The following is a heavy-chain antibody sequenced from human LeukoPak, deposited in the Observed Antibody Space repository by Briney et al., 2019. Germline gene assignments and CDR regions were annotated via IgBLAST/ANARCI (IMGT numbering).Heavy chain of an antibody. V-gene: IGHV4-59*01. CDR3: ARGGGGYYYDSSGYPPLDY. D-gene: IGHD3-22*01. J-gene: IGHJ4*02. CDR2: IYYSGST. Sequence: PSETLSLTCAVSGGSISSYYWSWIRQPPGKGLEWIGYIYYSGSTNYNPSLKSRVAISVDTSKNQFSLKLSSVTAADTAVYYWARGGGGYYYDSSGYPPLDYWGQGTLVTVSS. CDR1: GGSISSYY.